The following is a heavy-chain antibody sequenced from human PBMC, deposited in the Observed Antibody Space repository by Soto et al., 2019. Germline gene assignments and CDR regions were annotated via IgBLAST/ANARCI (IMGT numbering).Heavy chain of an antibody. J-gene: IGHJ5*02. CDR2: INHSGST. CDR1: GGAFSGYY. CDR3: ARGISGYYGGWFDP. D-gene: IGHD3-22*01. V-gene: IGHV4-34*01. Sequence: QVQLQQWGAGLLKPSETLSLTCVVYGGAFSGYYWTWIRQPPGKGLEWIGEINHSGSTNYNPSPESRVTISVDTSKNQISLNLSSVTAADTAVYYCARGISGYYGGWFDPWGQGTLVTVSS.